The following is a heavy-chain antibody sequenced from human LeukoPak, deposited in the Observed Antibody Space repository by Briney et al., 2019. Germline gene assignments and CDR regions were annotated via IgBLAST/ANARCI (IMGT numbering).Heavy chain of an antibody. J-gene: IGHJ4*02. CDR2: IYYSGST. V-gene: IGHV4-59*08. D-gene: IGHD3-9*01. Sequence: SETLSLTCTVSGGSISSYYWSWIRQPPGKGLEWIGYIYYSGSTNYNPSLKSRVTISVDTSKNQFSLKLSSVTAADTAVYYCARVHYDILTGYSYFDDWGQGTLVTVSS. CDR1: GGSISSYY. CDR3: ARVHYDILTGYSYFDD.